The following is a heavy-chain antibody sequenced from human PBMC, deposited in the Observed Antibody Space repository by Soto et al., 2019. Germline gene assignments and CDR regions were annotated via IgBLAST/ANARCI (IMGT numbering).Heavy chain of an antibody. CDR3: ARTIFTDYDSSGYYPSLDY. Sequence: KPSETLSLTCAVSGGSISSSNWWSWVRQPPGKGLEWIGEIYHSGSTNYNPSLKSRVTISVDKSKNQFSLKLSSVTAADTAVYYCARTIFTDYDSSGYYPSLDYWGQGTLVTVSS. V-gene: IGHV4-4*02. CDR1: GGSISSSNW. D-gene: IGHD3-22*01. J-gene: IGHJ4*02. CDR2: IYHSGST.